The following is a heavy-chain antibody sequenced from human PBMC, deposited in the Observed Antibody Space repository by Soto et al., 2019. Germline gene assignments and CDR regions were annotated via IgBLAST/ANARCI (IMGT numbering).Heavy chain of an antibody. V-gene: IGHV3-48*02. Sequence: VQLVESGGGLVQPGGSLRLSCAASGFTFSSYSMNWVRQAPGKGLEWVSYISSSSSTRYYADSVKGRFTISRDNAKNSLYLQMNSLRDEDTAVYYCARKNTYYYDSSGRMDVWGQGTTVTVSS. CDR2: ISSSSSTR. CDR3: ARKNTYYYDSSGRMDV. J-gene: IGHJ6*02. CDR1: GFTFSSYS. D-gene: IGHD3-22*01.